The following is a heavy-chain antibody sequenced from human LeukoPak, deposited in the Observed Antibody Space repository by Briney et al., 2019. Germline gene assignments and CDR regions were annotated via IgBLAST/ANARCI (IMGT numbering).Heavy chain of an antibody. D-gene: IGHD3-9*01. CDR2: INRDGRST. CDR1: GFTFSMDW. J-gene: IGHJ4*02. CDR3: ARHPYDILTGPSFDY. Sequence: GGSLRLSCAASGFTFSMDWMHWVRPAPGKGLVWVSRINRDGRSTTYADSVKGRFTISRDNAKNTPYLQMNSLRAEDTAVYYCARHPYDILTGPSFDYWGQGTLVTVSS. V-gene: IGHV3-74*01.